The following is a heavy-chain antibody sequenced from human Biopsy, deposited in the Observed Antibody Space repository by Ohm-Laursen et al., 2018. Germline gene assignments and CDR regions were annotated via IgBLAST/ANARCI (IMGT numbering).Heavy chain of an antibody. D-gene: IGHD4-23*01. Sequence: GSLRLSCAASGFTFSSYWMHWVRQASGKGLEWVGHIRDKANNYATAYAASVKGRFTISRDDSENTVYLQMSSLTTEDTAVYYCTRNGDGGNWDDFDYWGQGTLVTVSS. V-gene: IGHV3-73*01. CDR1: GFTFSSYW. J-gene: IGHJ4*02. CDR2: IRDKANNYAT. CDR3: TRNGDGGNWDDFDY.